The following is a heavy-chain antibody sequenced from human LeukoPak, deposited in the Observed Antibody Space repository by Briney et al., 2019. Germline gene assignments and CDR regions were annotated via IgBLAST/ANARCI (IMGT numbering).Heavy chain of an antibody. Sequence: KSSETLSLTCNVSGGSINAYYWSWIRQPAGKGLEWIGRIYTSGSTNYNPSLKSRVTISVDTSKNQFSLKLSSVTAADTAVYYCAGYYYDSSGYSDYWGQGTLVTVSS. D-gene: IGHD3-22*01. CDR1: GGSINAYY. CDR2: IYTSGST. J-gene: IGHJ4*02. V-gene: IGHV4-4*07. CDR3: AGYYYDSSGYSDY.